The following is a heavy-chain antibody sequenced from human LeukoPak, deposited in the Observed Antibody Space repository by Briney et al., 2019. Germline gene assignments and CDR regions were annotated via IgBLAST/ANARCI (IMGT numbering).Heavy chain of an antibody. D-gene: IGHD6-13*01. Sequence: ASVKVSCKASGYTFTGYYMHWVRQAPGQGLEWMGWINPNSGGTNYAQKFQGRVTMTRDTSISTAYMELSRLRSGDTAVYYCARGGSSSWYSSGSYWGQGTLVTVSS. CDR2: INPNSGGT. CDR1: GYTFTGYY. J-gene: IGHJ4*02. CDR3: ARGGSSSWYSSGSY. V-gene: IGHV1-2*02.